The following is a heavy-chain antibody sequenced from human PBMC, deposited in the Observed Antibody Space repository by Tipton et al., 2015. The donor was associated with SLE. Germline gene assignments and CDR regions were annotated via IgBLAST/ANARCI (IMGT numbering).Heavy chain of an antibody. J-gene: IGHJ6*02. D-gene: IGHD3-9*01. CDR2: VNSGGTTT. Sequence: SLRLSCAASGFTFHSYWMHWVRQAPGKGLVWVSHVNSGGTTTTYADSVKGRFTISRDNAKNTVYLQMNSLRAEDTAVYYCARDILTGYPYDMDVWGQGTTVTVSS. V-gene: IGHV3-74*01. CDR1: GFTFHSYW. CDR3: ARDILTGYPYDMDV.